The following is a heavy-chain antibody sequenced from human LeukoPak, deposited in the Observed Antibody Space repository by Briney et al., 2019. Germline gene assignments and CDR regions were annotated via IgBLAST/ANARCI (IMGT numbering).Heavy chain of an antibody. CDR3: AKGGLATYNWFDP. D-gene: IGHD3/OR15-3a*01. J-gene: IGHJ5*02. V-gene: IGHV4-30-4*01. CDR1: GGSISSGDYY. CDR2: ISCSGST. Sequence: PSETLSLTCTVSGGSISSGDYYWSWLRQPPGMGLEWIGDISCSGSTYYNPSLRSRLSISVDRSNNQFSLRLTSVTAADTAVYYCAKGGLATYNWFDPWGQGTLVIVSS.